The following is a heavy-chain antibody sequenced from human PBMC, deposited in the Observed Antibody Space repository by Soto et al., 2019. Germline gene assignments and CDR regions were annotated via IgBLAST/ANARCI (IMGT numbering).Heavy chain of an antibody. Sequence: PGGSLRLSCAASGFTFGGSAMHWVRQASGKGLEWVGHIRSKTNSYATAYAESMKGRFTISRDDSMNTAYLQMNSLKTEDTAVYFCTRQTDAVQWLVVPTDYNFDYWGQGTLVTVSS. J-gene: IGHJ4*02. CDR1: GFTFGGSA. CDR2: IRSKTNSYAT. CDR3: TRQTDAVQWLVVPTDYNFDY. D-gene: IGHD6-19*01. V-gene: IGHV3-73*01.